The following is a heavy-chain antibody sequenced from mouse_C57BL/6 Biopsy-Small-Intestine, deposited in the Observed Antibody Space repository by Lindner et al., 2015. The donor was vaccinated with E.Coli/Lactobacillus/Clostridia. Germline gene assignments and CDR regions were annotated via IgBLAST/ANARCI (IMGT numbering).Heavy chain of an antibody. V-gene: IGHV1-63*01. CDR2: IYPGGCYT. D-gene: IGHD2-4*01. J-gene: IGHJ2*01. Sequence: VQLQESGAELVRPGTSVKMSCKASGYTFTNYWIGWAKQRPGHGLEWIGDIYPGGCYTNYNEKFKGKATLTADKSSSTAYMQFSSLTSEDSAIYYCARSHYDYFDYWGQGTTLTVSS. CDR3: ARSHYDYFDY. CDR1: GYTFTNYW.